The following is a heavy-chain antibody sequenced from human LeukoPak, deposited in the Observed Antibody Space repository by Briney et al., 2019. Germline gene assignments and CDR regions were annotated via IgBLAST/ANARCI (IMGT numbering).Heavy chain of an antibody. CDR2: IYTSGST. CDR3: AREGGIAAAGY. J-gene: IGHJ4*02. V-gene: IGHV4-61*02. CDR1: GGSISSGSYY. Sequence: SETLSLTCTVSGGSISSGSYYWSWIRQPAGKGLQWIGRIYTSGSTNYNPSLKSRVTISVDTSKNQFSLKLSSVTAADTAVYYCAREGGIAAAGYWGQGTLVTVSS. D-gene: IGHD6-13*01.